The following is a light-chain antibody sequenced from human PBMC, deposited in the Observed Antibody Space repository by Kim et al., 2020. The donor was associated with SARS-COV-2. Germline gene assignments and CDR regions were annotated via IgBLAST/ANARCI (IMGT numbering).Light chain of an antibody. J-gene: IGLJ2*01. Sequence: AAGKTARITCGGTNIGSKSVHWYQQRPGQAPGVVIYYDRNRPSGIPERFSGSNSGNTATLTISGVEAGDEADYYCQVWDGSSDHSAFGGGTKLTVL. CDR1: NIGSKS. CDR2: YDR. CDR3: QVWDGSSDHSA. V-gene: IGLV3-21*04.